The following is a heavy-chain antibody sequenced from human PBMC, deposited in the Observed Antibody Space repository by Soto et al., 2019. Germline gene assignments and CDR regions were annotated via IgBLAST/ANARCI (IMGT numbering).Heavy chain of an antibody. Sequence: VQLVESGGGVVQPGRSLRLSCAASGFTFSSYGMHWVRQAPGKGLEWVAVISYDGSNKYYADSVKGRFTISRDNSKNTLYLQMNSLRAEDTAVYYCAKQRLAGASLLNWFDPWGQGTLVTVSS. CDR1: GFTFSSYG. D-gene: IGHD3-10*01. J-gene: IGHJ5*02. CDR2: ISYDGSNK. CDR3: AKQRLAGASLLNWFDP. V-gene: IGHV3-30*18.